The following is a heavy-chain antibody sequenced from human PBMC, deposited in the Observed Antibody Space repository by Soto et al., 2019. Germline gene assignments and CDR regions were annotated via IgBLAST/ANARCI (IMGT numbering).Heavy chain of an antibody. D-gene: IGHD3-9*01. J-gene: IGHJ4*02. V-gene: IGHV1-18*01. CDR1: GYAFTSYG. CDR2: ISAYNGNT. CDR3: ARNRLRYFDWSPDY. Sequence: GASVKVSCKASGYAFTSYGISWVRQAPGQGLEWMGWISAYNGNTNYAQKLQGRVTMTTDTSTSTAYMELRSLRSDDTAVYYCARNRLRYFDWSPDYWGQGTLVTVSS.